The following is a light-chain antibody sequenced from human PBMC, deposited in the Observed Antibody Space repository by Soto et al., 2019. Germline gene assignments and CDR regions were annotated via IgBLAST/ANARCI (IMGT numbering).Light chain of an antibody. CDR1: QSVNNN. CDR3: QQYDSYPIT. J-gene: IGKJ5*01. CDR2: SAS. Sequence: EVEVAQSPPTLSLSPGERATLSCRASQSVNNNLAWYQQKPGQAPRLLIYSASKRATGIPARFSGSGSGTDYTLTISSLQPEDFATYYCQQYDSYPITFGQGTRLEIK. V-gene: IGKV3D-15*01.